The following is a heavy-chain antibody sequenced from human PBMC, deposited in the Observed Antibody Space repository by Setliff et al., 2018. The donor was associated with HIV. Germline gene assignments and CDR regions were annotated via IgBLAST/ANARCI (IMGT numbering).Heavy chain of an antibody. D-gene: IGHD2-2*01. CDR3: AVGYCSSTSCYATGYYGMDV. Sequence: SRESLKISCKGSGYSLTSYWIGWVRQMPGKGLEWMGIVYPGDSDTSYSPSFQGQVTISADKSISTAYLQWSSLKASDTAMYYCAVGYCSSTSCYATGYYGMDVWGQGTTVTVSS. J-gene: IGHJ6*02. CDR2: VYPGDSDT. CDR1: GYSLTSYW. V-gene: IGHV5-51*01.